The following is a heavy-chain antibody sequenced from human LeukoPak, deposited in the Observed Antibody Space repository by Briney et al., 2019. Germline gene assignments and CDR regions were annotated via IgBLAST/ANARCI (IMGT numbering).Heavy chain of an antibody. V-gene: IGHV3-66*04. CDR1: GFTVSSNY. J-gene: IGHJ4*02. CDR3: ARHNTGYSDSSGGYYFDY. D-gene: IGHD6-19*01. CDR2: IYSGGST. Sequence: GGSLGLSCAASGFTVSSNYMSWVRQAPGKGLEWVSVIYSGGSTYYADSVKGRFTISRDNSKNTLYLQMNSLRAEDTAVYYCARHNTGYSDSSGGYYFDYWGQGTLVTVSS.